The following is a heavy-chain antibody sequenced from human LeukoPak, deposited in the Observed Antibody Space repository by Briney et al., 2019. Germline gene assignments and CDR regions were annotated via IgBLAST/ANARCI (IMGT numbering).Heavy chain of an antibody. CDR3: AKWANYYGSGSYYNAEYYFDY. J-gene: IGHJ4*02. V-gene: IGHV3-23*01. CDR2: ISGSGGST. CDR1: GFTFSSYA. Sequence: GGSLRLSCAASGFTFSSYAMSWVRQAPGKGLEWVSSISGSGGSTYYADSVKGRFTISRDNSKNTLYLQMNSLRAEDTAVYYCAKWANYYGSGSYYNAEYYFDYWGQGTLFTVSS. D-gene: IGHD3-10*01.